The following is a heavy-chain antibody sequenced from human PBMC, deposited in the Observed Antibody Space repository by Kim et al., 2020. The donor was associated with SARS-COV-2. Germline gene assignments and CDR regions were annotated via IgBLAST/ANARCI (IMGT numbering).Heavy chain of an antibody. CDR1: GGTFSSYA. CDR3: ARVYCGGDCYSDLYAFDI. J-gene: IGHJ3*02. V-gene: IGHV1-69*13. Sequence: SVKVSCKASGGTFSSYAISWVRQAPGQGLEWMGGIIPIFGTANYAQKFQGRVTITADESTSTAYMELSSLRSEDTAVYYCARVYCGGDCYSDLYAFDIWGQGTMVTVSS. D-gene: IGHD2-21*02. CDR2: IIPIFGTA.